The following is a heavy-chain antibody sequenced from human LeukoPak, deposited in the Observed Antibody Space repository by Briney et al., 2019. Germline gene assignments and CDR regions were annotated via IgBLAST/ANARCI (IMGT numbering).Heavy chain of an antibody. D-gene: IGHD5-12*01. CDR1: GFTFSSYW. J-gene: IGHJ6*02. CDR3: ARDLGDGYNTYYYYGMDV. Sequence: GGSLRLSCAASGFTFSSYWMHWVRQAPGKGLVWVSRINSDGSSTSYADSVKGRFTTSRDNAKNTLYLQMNSLRAEDTAVYYCARDLGDGYNTYYYYGMDVWGQGTTVTVSS. CDR2: INSDGSST. V-gene: IGHV3-74*01.